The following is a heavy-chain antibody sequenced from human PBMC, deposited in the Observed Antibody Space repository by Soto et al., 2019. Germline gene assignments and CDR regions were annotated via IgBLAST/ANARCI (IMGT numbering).Heavy chain of an antibody. CDR3: AREGGRYCSGGSCQVDY. CDR2: IYYAGNT. CDR1: GGSISSSSYY. J-gene: IGHJ4*02. V-gene: IGHV4-39*02. D-gene: IGHD2-15*01. Sequence: SQTLSLTCTVSGGSISSSSYYWGWIRQPPGKGLEWIGSIYYAGNTYYTPSLKSRVTISVDTSKNQFSLKLSSVTAADTAVYYCAREGGRYCSGGSCQVDYWGQGTLVTVSS.